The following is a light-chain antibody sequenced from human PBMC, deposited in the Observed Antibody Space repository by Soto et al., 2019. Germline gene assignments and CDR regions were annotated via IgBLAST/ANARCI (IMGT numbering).Light chain of an antibody. CDR2: DVS. CDR1: SSDVGGYNY. V-gene: IGLV2-14*03. CDR3: SSYASNSPVV. Sequence: QSALTQPASVSGSPGQSITISCTGTSSDVGGYNYVSWYQQHPGKAPKLMIFDVSNRSSGISYRFSGSKSGNTASLTISGLQAEDEADYYCSSYASNSPVVFGGGTKLTVL. J-gene: IGLJ3*02.